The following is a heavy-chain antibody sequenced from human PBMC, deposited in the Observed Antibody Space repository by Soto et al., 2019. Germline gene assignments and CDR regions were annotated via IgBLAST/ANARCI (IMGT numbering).Heavy chain of an antibody. J-gene: IGHJ6*02. CDR3: AKGRAEMNWAKYYGLDG. CDR2: ITYEGSQI. CDR1: GSTFTRVG. V-gene: IGHV3-30*18. Sequence: LRRTGSACGSTFTRVGMYWVRPAPGKGLEGVALITYEGSQIYYADAVKVRFTISRDNADHKLPLQTQNLRTEDTATYFCAKGRAEMNWAKYYGLDGWGQGTKVTVYS. D-gene: IGHD7-27*01.